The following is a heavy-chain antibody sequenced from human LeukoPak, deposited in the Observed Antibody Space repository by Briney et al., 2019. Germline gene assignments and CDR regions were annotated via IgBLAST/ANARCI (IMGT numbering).Heavy chain of an antibody. D-gene: IGHD4-17*01. Sequence: ASVKVSCKASGYTFTGYYIHWVRQAPGQGLEWMGWINPNSGGTNYAQKFQDWVTMTRDTSISTAYMEMSRLRSDDTAVYYCVRADDYADYGSPRSLVFWGQGTMVPVFS. V-gene: IGHV1-2*04. CDR1: GYTFTGYY. CDR2: INPNSGGT. J-gene: IGHJ3*01. CDR3: VRADDYADYGSPRSLVF.